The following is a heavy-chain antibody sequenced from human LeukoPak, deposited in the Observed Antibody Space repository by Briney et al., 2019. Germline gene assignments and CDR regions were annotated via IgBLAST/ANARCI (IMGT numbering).Heavy chain of an antibody. V-gene: IGHV3-23*01. CDR1: GFTLSSYA. D-gene: IGHD4-17*01. CDR2: ISGSGGST. J-gene: IGHJ6*02. Sequence: GGSLRLSCAASGFTLSSYAMSWVRQAPGKGLEWVSAISGSGGSTYYADSVKGRFTISRDNSKNTLYLQMNSLRAEDTALYYCAKDKGGLTVTSLAGMDVWGQGTTVTVSS. CDR3: AKDKGGLTVTSLAGMDV.